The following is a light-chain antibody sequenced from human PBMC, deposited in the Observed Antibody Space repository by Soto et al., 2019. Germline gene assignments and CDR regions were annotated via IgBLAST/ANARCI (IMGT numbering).Light chain of an antibody. CDR3: AAWDDSLGGSWV. CDR2: ADD. CDR1: SSNIGNNY. Sequence: QSVLTQPPSASGTPGQRVAISCSGNSSNIGNNYVYWYQQLPGTAPKLLIYADDRRPSGVSDRFSGSKSGTSASLAISGLRSEDEASYSCAAWDDSLGGSWVFGGGTKLTVL. V-gene: IGLV1-47*01. J-gene: IGLJ3*02.